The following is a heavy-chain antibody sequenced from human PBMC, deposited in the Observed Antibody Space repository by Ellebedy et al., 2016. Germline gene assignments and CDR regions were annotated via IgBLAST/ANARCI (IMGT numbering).Heavy chain of an antibody. D-gene: IGHD6-19*01. CDR1: GITFDDYA. CDR3: AGSSGWPYYYYYYYMDV. V-gene: IGHV3-9*01. Sequence: SLKISCVASGITFDDYAMHWVRQPPGKGLEWVSGISWNSGSIGYADSVKGRFTISRDSAKNSLYLQMNSLRAEDTALYYCAGSSGWPYYYYYYYMDVWGKGTTVTVSS. CDR2: ISWNSGSI. J-gene: IGHJ6*03.